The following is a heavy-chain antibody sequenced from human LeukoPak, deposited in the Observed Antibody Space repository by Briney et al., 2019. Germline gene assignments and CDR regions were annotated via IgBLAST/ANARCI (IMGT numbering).Heavy chain of an antibody. J-gene: IGHJ5*02. Sequence: SETLSLTCAVYGGSFSGYYWSWIRQPPGKGLEWIGEINHSGSTNYNPSLKSRVTISVDTSKNQFSLKLSSVTAADTAVYYCASHLTSDRFDPWGQGTLVTVSS. D-gene: IGHD3-10*01. V-gene: IGHV4-34*01. CDR3: ASHLTSDRFDP. CDR1: GGSFSGYY. CDR2: INHSGST.